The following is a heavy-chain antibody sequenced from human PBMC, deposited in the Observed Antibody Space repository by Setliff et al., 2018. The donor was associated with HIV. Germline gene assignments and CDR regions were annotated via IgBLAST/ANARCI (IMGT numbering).Heavy chain of an antibody. Sequence: PSETLSLTCSVSRYSISSEYYWGWFRQPPGKGLEYIGSIYQSGSTYYSPFFKSRVSMSIDTSKDQFSLRLKSVTASDTAVYYCARLDTIMLYTDCWGQGTLVTVSS. J-gene: IGHJ4*02. D-gene: IGHD3-16*01. CDR3: ARLDTIMLYTDC. CDR2: IYQSGST. CDR1: RYSISSEYY. V-gene: IGHV4-38-2*02.